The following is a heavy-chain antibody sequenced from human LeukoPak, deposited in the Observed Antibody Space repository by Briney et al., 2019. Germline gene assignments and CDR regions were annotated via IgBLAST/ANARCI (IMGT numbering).Heavy chain of an antibody. CDR3: TREVERGGSYWGGDS. CDR2: ITSKAYGGTT. V-gene: IGHV3-49*04. Sequence: GGSLRLSCATSGFNFEDYAMNWVRQAPGKGLEWVGLITSKAYGGTTELAASVKGRFSISRDESKPIAYLQMNNLEIEDTGVYYCTREVERGGSYWGGDSWGQGTQVTVSS. D-gene: IGHD1-26*01. J-gene: IGHJ4*02. CDR1: GFNFEDYA.